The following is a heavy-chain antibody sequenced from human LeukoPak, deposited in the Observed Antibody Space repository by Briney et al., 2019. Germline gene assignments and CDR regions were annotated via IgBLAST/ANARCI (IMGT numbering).Heavy chain of an antibody. CDR3: ATDSPYCGGDCPIDY. J-gene: IGHJ4*02. CDR2: FDPEDGET. D-gene: IGHD2-21*01. V-gene: IGHV1-24*01. CDR1: GYTLTELS. Sequence: ASVKVSCKVSGYTLTELSMHWVRQAPGKGLEWMGGFDPEDGETIYAQKFQGRVTMTEDTSTDTAYMELSSLRSEDTAVYYCATDSPYCGGDCPIDYWGQGTLVTVSS.